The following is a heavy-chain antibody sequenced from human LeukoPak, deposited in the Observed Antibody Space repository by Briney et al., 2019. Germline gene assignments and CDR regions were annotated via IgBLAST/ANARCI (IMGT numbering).Heavy chain of an antibody. CDR1: GGSFSGYY. D-gene: IGHD3-10*01. V-gene: IGHV4-34*01. CDR3: ARVRGYYGSGSYYTKYFDY. CDR2: INHSGST. Sequence: SETLSLTCAVYGGSFSGYYWSWIRQPPGKGLEWIGEINHSGSTNYNPSLKSRVTISVDTSKNQFSLKLSSVTAADTAVYYCARVRGYYGSGSYYTKYFDYWGQGTLVTVSS. J-gene: IGHJ4*02.